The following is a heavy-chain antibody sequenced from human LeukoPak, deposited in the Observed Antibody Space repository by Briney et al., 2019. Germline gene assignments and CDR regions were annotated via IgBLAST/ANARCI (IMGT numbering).Heavy chain of an antibody. CDR3: AKEHGYSYGYSWDY. CDR1: GFSFSHYA. V-gene: IGHV3-23*01. D-gene: IGHD5-18*01. CDR2: ISGSGGST. J-gene: IGHJ4*02. Sequence: PGGSLRLSCAASGFSFSHYAMSWVRQAPGKGLEWVSAISGSGGSTYYADSVKGRFTISRDNSKNTLYLQMNSLRAEDTAVYYCAKEHGYSYGYSWDYWGQGTLVTVSS.